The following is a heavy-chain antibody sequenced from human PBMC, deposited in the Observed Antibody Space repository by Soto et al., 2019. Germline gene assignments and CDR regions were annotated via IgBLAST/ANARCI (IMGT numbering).Heavy chain of an antibody. CDR2: TYYRSRWYS. J-gene: IGHJ6*02. Sequence: SQTLSLTCVISGDSVSSSSVAWNWVRQSPSRGLEWLGRTYYRSRWYSDFAVSVRGRIVINADTSKNQFSLQLNSVTPEDTAVYFCARSEEDSDYYYYGLDVWGQGTPVPVSS. CDR1: GDSVSSSSVA. V-gene: IGHV6-1*01. D-gene: IGHD2-15*01. CDR3: ARSEEDSDYYYYGLDV.